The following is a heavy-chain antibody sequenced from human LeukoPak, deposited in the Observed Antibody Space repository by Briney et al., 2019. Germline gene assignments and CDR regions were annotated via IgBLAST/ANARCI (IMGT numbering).Heavy chain of an antibody. Sequence: SETLSLTCTVSGGSISSSSYYWGWIRQPPGKGLEWIGSIYYSGSTYYNPSLKSRVTISVDTSKNQISLKLSSVTAADTAVYYCARDTYYYGSGSPFYYYYYYYMDVWGKGTTVTVSS. J-gene: IGHJ6*03. CDR3: ARDTYYYGSGSPFYYYYYYYMDV. CDR1: GGSISSSSYY. V-gene: IGHV4-39*07. CDR2: IYYSGST. D-gene: IGHD3-10*01.